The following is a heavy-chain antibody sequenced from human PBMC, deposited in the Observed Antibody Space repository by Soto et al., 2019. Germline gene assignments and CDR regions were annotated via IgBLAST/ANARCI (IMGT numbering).Heavy chain of an antibody. Sequence: QVQLQQWGAGLLKPSETLSLTCAVYGGSFSGYYCSWIRQPPGKGLEWIGEINHSGSTNYNPSLKSRVTISVDTSKNQFSLKLSSVTAADTAVYYCAREYCSGGSCYNRRAFDIWGQGTMVTVSS. CDR1: GGSFSGYY. D-gene: IGHD2-15*01. V-gene: IGHV4-34*01. J-gene: IGHJ3*02. CDR3: AREYCSGGSCYNRRAFDI. CDR2: INHSGST.